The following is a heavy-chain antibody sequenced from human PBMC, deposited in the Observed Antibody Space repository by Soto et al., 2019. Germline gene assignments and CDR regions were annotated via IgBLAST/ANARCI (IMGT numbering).Heavy chain of an antibody. CDR3: ARSPSTSSTGTFDI. CDR2: IYASGHT. Sequence: PSETLSLTCTVSGGSISAFYWNWIRQPAGKGLEWIGRIYASGHTIYNPSLESRVTMSVDTSKHQFSLKLNSVTAADTAVYYCARSPSTSSTGTFDIWGQGTVVTVSS. CDR1: GGSISAFY. V-gene: IGHV4-4*07. J-gene: IGHJ3*02. D-gene: IGHD6-6*01.